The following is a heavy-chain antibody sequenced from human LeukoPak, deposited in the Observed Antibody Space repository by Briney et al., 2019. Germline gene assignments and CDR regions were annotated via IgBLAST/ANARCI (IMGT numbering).Heavy chain of an antibody. CDR1: GFAFNIYS. J-gene: IGHJ4*02. CDR3: AKDRIQYSYGYGPDY. D-gene: IGHD5-18*01. CDR2: MTGNSKTI. V-gene: IGHV3-48*01. Sequence: GGSLRLSCAASGFAFNIYSMNWVRQAPGKGLEWISYMTGNSKTINYADSVKGRFTISRDNSKNTLYLQMNSLRAEDTAVYYCAKDRIQYSYGYGPDYWGQGTLVTVSS.